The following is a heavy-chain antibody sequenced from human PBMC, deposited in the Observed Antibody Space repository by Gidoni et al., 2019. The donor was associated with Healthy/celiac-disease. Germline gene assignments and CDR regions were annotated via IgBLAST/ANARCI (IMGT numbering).Heavy chain of an antibody. D-gene: IGHD2-2*01. CDR2: ISAYNGNT. Sequence: QVQLVQSGAEVKKPGASVKVSCKASGYTCTSYGISWVRQAPGQGLEWMGWISAYNGNTNYAQKLQGRVTMTTDTSTSTAYMELRSLRSDDTAVYYCARYDILVVPAAPWDYWGQGTLVTVSS. J-gene: IGHJ4*02. CDR3: ARYDILVVPAAPWDY. V-gene: IGHV1-18*04. CDR1: GYTCTSYG.